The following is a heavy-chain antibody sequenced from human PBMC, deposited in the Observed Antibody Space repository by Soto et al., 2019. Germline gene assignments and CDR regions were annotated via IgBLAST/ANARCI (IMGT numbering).Heavy chain of an antibody. CDR2: IIPLFGTT. J-gene: IGHJ6*02. CDR3: ASLRGVDV. Sequence: QVQVVQSGAEVKETGSSVKVSCKASGDTFNRDVVSWVRQAPGQGLECMGGIIPLFGTTNYAQKLQGRVTITADESTNTVYMELRNLRVDDTAVYYCASLRGVDVWGQGTAVTVYS. CDR1: GDTFNRDV. V-gene: IGHV1-69*01.